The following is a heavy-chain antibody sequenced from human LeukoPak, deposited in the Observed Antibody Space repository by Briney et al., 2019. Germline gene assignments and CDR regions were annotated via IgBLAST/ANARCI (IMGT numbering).Heavy chain of an antibody. Sequence: GGSLRLSCAASGFTFSSYSMNWVRQAPGKGLEWVSYISSSSSTIYYADSVKGRFTISRDNAKNSLYLQMNSLRAEDTAVYYCARDPPIVVVPALDYWGQGTLVTVSS. D-gene: IGHD2-2*01. J-gene: IGHJ4*02. CDR1: GFTFSSYS. CDR2: ISSSSSTI. CDR3: ARDPPIVVVPALDY. V-gene: IGHV3-48*01.